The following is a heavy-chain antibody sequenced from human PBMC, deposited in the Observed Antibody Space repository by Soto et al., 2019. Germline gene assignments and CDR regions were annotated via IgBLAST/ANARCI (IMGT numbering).Heavy chain of an antibody. CDR3: ARVDSSSPAYYYYGMDV. V-gene: IGHV1-69*01. Sequence: QVQLVQSGAEVKKPGSSVKVSCKASGGTFSSYAISWVRQAPGQGLEWMGGIIPIFGTATYAQKFQGRVTITADESTSTAYMELSSLRSEDTAVYYCARVDSSSPAYYYYGMDVWGQGTTVTVSS. J-gene: IGHJ6*02. CDR1: GGTFSSYA. CDR2: IIPIFGTA. D-gene: IGHD6-13*01.